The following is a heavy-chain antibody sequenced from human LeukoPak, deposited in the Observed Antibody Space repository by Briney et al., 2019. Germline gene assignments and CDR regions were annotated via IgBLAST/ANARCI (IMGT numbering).Heavy chain of an antibody. J-gene: IGHJ4*02. CDR3: TRHTPRAPGDY. D-gene: IGHD1-14*01. V-gene: IGHV3-73*01. Sequence: GGSLRLSCAASGFTFSGSAMHWVRQASGKGLEWVGRIRSKANSYATAYAASVKGRFTISRDDSKNTAYLQMNSLKTEDTAVYYCTRHTPRAPGDYWGQGTLVTVSS. CDR1: GFTFSGSA. CDR2: IRSKANSYAT.